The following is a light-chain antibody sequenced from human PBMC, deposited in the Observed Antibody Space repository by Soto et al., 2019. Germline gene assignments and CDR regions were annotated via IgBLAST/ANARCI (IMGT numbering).Light chain of an antibody. Sequence: DIPMTQSPSPLSASVGDRVTITCRASPSVRIWLAWYQQKAGKAPKLLIHTASFLVSGVPTRFSGSGSGTEVTLPISSLQPDDDATNYCQHHNSYSEAFGQGTKVDIK. J-gene: IGKJ1*01. V-gene: IGKV1-5*03. CDR3: QHHNSYSEA. CDR2: TAS. CDR1: PSVRIW.